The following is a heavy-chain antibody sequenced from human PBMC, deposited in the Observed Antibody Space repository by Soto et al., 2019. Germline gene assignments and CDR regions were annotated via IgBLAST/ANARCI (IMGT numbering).Heavy chain of an antibody. V-gene: IGHV2-5*02. Sequence: QITLNESGPTQVKPRQTLTLTCTFSGFSLTTSGVGVGWIRQSPGKAPEWLPLIYWDDDKRYSPSVKSRLTITKDTSKNQVVLTMGDLDPADTATYYCAHRVLRTVFGLVTTTAIYFDFWGQGPPVAVSS. CDR2: IYWDDDK. J-gene: IGHJ4*02. D-gene: IGHD3-3*01. CDR3: AHRVLRTVFGLVTTTAIYFDF. CDR1: GFSLTTSGVG.